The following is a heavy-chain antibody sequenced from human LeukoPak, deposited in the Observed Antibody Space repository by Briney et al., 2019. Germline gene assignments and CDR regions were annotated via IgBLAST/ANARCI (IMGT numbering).Heavy chain of an antibody. V-gene: IGHV4-59*12. J-gene: IGHJ4*02. CDR3: ARGVHGDWKYFYFDN. D-gene: IGHD1-1*01. CDR2: IYYTGST. CDR1: GGSISSYY. Sequence: SETLSLTCTVSGGSISSYYWSWIRQPPGKGLEWIGDIYYTGSTNYNPSLKSRVTISVDTSKNQFSLKLSSLTAADTAVYYCARGVHGDWKYFYFDNWGQGTLLTVSS.